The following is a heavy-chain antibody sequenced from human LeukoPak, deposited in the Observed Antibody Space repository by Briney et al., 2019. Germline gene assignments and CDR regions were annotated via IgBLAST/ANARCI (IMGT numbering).Heavy chain of an antibody. V-gene: IGHV4-39*07. J-gene: IGHJ6*03. CDR3: ARTGGGYGYYYYYYMDV. CDR1: GDSINTNIYY. CDR2: VYYSGST. Sequence: PSETLSLTCTVSGDSINTNIYYWGWIRQPPGKGLEWIGHVYYSGSTYSSPSLKGRVTILLDTSNNHFSLRLSSVTAADTAVYYCARTGGGYGYYYYYYMDVWGKGTTVTVSS. D-gene: IGHD5-18*01.